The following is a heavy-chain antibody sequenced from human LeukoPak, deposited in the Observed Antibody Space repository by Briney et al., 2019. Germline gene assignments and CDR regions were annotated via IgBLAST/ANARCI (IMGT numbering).Heavy chain of an antibody. CDR2: IYSGGST. Sequence: PGRSLRLSCAASGIIVSSNYMGWVRQAPGKWLEWVSIIYSGGSTYYADSVKGRFTISRDNSKNTLYLQMNNLKVENTAVYYGARVIARPTIRDFDYWGQGTLVTVSS. D-gene: IGHD5-24*01. J-gene: IGHJ4*02. CDR3: ARVIARPTIRDFDY. V-gene: IGHV3-66*01. CDR1: GIIVSSNY.